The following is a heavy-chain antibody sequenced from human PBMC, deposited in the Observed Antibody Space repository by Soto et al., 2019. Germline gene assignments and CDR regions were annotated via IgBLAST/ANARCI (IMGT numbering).Heavy chain of an antibody. Sequence: QVQLVESGGGVVQPGRSLRLSCAASGFTFSSYALHWVRQAPGKGLEWVAVISYDGSNKYYADSVKGRFTISRDNSKNXLXLXXNSLRAEDTAVYYCARDDIVVVVAATGDYYYGMDVWGQGTTVTVSS. V-gene: IGHV3-30-3*01. D-gene: IGHD2-15*01. CDR1: GFTFSSYA. CDR3: ARDDIVVVVAATGDYYYGMDV. CDR2: ISYDGSNK. J-gene: IGHJ6*02.